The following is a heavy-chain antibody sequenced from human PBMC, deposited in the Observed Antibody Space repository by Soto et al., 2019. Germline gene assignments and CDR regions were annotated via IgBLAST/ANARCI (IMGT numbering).Heavy chain of an antibody. J-gene: IGHJ3*02. D-gene: IGHD2-21*02. CDR2: IDWDDDK. CDR3: ARSIVVVTAGAFDI. V-gene: IGHV2-70*04. Sequence: SGPTLVNPTQTLTLTCTFSGFSLSTSGMRVSWIRQPPGKALEWLARIDWDDDKFYSTSLKTRLTISKDTSKNQVVLTMTNMDPVDTATYYCARSIVVVTAGAFDIWGEGIMVTVSS. CDR1: GFSLSTSGMR.